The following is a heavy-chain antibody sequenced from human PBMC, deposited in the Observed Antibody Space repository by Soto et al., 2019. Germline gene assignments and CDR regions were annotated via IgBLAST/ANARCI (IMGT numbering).Heavy chain of an antibody. CDR1: GYSFTSYW. D-gene: IGHD3-22*01. CDR3: ARSRITMIPWDGMDV. Sequence: PGESLKISCKGSGYSFTSYWIGWVRQMPGKGLEWMGIIYPGDSDTRYSPSFQGQVTISADKSISTAYLQWSSLKASDTAMYYCARSRITMIPWDGMDVWGQGTTVTVSS. CDR2: IYPGDSDT. J-gene: IGHJ6*02. V-gene: IGHV5-51*01.